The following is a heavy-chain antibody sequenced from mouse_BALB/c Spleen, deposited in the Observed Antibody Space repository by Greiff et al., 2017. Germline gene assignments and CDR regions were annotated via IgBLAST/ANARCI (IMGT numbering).Heavy chain of an antibody. D-gene: IGHD1-2*01. CDR2: INSNGGST. Sequence: VQLKQSGGGLVQPGGSLKLSCAASGFTFSSYGMSWVRQTPDKRLELVATINSNGGSTYYPDSVKGRFTISRDNAKNTLYLQMSSLKSEDTAMYYCAREGGYDFDYWGQGTTLTVSS. V-gene: IGHV5-6-3*01. CDR3: AREGGYDFDY. J-gene: IGHJ2*01. CDR1: GFTFSSYG.